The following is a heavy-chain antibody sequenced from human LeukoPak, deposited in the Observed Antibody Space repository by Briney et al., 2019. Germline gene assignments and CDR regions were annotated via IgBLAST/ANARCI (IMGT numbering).Heavy chain of an antibody. V-gene: IGHV2-5*02. CDR3: AHLYFYNSGGYSRAFDY. J-gene: IGHJ4*02. CDR2: IYWEDET. D-gene: IGHD3-22*01. CDR1: GFSLTTNGLG. Sequence: SGPTLVKPTQTLTLTCTFSGFSLTTNGLGVGWIRQPPGKALEGLALIYWEDETSFSPSLRTRLTITKEPSKSQVVLTLTNMDTLDTATYYCAHLYFYNSGGYSRAFDYWGQGTLVTVSS.